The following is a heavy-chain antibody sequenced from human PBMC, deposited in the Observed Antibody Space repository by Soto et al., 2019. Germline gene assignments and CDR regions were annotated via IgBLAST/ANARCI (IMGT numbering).Heavy chain of an antibody. CDR1: GFTFTSSA. CDR2: IVVGSGNT. V-gene: IGHV1-58*02. D-gene: IGHD2-15*01. Sequence: QMQLVQSGPEVKKPGTSVKVSCKASGFTFTSSAMQWVRQARGQRLEWIGWIVVGSGNTNYAQKFQEGVIITRDMSTSTANMELSSLRSEETAVYYCAAAYCSGGSCLDAFDIWGQGTMVTVSS. J-gene: IGHJ3*02. CDR3: AAAYCSGGSCLDAFDI.